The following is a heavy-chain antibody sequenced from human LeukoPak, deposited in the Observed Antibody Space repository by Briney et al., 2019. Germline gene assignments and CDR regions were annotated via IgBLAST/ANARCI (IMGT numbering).Heavy chain of an antibody. D-gene: IGHD3-9*01. CDR3: ARDHDWALDY. V-gene: IGHV3-48*04. CDR2: ISTTSSI. CDR1: GFTFSSYN. Sequence: GGSLRLSCATSGFTFSSYNMNWVRQAPGKGLEWVSYISTTSSIYYADSVRGRFTISRDNAKNSLYLQMNSLRAEDTAVYYCARDHDWALDYWGQGTLVTVSS. J-gene: IGHJ4*02.